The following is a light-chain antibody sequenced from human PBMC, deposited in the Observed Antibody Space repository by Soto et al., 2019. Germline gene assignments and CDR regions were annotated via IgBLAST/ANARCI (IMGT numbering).Light chain of an antibody. J-gene: IGKJ2*01. CDR1: QSLVYSDGNTY. V-gene: IGKV2-30*01. CDR3: MQASHWPYT. Sequence: DVVMTQSPLSLPVTLGQPASISCRSSQSLVYSDGNTYLNWFRQRPGQSPRRLIYKVSDRDSGVPDRLSGSESGTDFTLKISRVEAEDVVVYYCMQASHWPYTFGQGTKLE. CDR2: KVS.